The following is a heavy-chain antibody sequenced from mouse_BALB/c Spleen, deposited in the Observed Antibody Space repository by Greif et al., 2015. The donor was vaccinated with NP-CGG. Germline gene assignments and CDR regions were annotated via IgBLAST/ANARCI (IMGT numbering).Heavy chain of an antibody. CDR3: ARETLYGNSWFAY. J-gene: IGHJ3*01. CDR2: ILPGSGST. CDR1: GYTFSSYW. V-gene: IGHV1-9*01. Sequence: QVQLQQSGAELMKPGASVKISCKATGYTFSSYWIEWVKQRPGHGLEWIGEILPGSGSTNYNEKFKGKATFTADTSSNTAYMQLSSLTSEDSAVYYCARETLYGNSWFAYWGQGTLVTVSA. D-gene: IGHD2-1*01.